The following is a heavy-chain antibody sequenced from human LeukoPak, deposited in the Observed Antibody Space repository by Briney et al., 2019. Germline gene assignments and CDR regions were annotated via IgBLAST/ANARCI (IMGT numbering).Heavy chain of an antibody. D-gene: IGHD2-15*01. J-gene: IGHJ4*02. CDR3: VRDRGSCSGGNCYTALDY. Sequence: GGSLRLSCAASGFSFSSYYMTWVRQAPGKGLEWVAYIKEDGSEKNYVDSVKGRFTISRDNAKNSLYLQMNSLRAEDTAVYYCVRDRGSCSGGNCYTALDYWGQGTLVTVSS. CDR2: IKEDGSEK. CDR1: GFSFSSYY. V-gene: IGHV3-7*01.